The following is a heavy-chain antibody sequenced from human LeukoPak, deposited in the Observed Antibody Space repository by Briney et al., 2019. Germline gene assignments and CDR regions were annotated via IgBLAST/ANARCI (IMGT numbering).Heavy chain of an antibody. CDR3: ARGPWGSWYRVFDY. D-gene: IGHD6-13*01. Sequence: ASVKVSCKASGYTFTSYAMNWVRQAPGQGLEWMGWINTNTGNPTYAQGFTGRFVFSLDTSVSTAYLQISSLKAEDTAVYYCARGPWGSWYRVFDYWGQGTLVTVSS. J-gene: IGHJ4*02. V-gene: IGHV7-4-1*02. CDR2: INTNTGNP. CDR1: GYTFTSYA.